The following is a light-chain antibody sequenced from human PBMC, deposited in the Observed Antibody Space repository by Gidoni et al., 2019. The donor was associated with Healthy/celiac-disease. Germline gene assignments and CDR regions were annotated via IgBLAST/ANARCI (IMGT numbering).Light chain of an antibody. V-gene: IGKV3-20*01. CDR1: QSVSSSY. Sequence: IVLTQYPGTLSLSPGERATLSCRASQSVSSSYLAWYQQKPGQAPRLLIYGASSRATGIPDRFSGSGSGTDFTLTISRLEPEDLAVYYCQQYGSSPPWTFGQGTKVEIK. J-gene: IGKJ1*01. CDR2: GAS. CDR3: QQYGSSPPWT.